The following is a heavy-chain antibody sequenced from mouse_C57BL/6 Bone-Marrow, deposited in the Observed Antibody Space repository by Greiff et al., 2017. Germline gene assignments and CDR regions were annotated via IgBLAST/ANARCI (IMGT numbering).Heavy chain of an antibody. V-gene: IGHV1-50*01. J-gene: IGHJ3*01. Sequence: QVQLQQPGAELVKPGASVKLSCKASGFTFTSSWLQCVKHSPGQGLEWIGEIDPSDSYTNYNQKFKGKATLTVDTSSSTAYMQLSSLTSEDSAVYYCARRIYYDYDWFAYWGQGTLVTVSA. CDR3: ARRIYYDYDWFAY. CDR1: GFTFTSSW. D-gene: IGHD2-4*01. CDR2: IDPSDSYT.